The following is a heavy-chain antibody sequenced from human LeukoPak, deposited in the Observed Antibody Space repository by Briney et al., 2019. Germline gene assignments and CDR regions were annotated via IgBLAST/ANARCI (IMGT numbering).Heavy chain of an antibody. CDR1: GFTFSSYG. J-gene: IGHJ4*02. Sequence: GGSLRLSCAASGFTFSSYGMHWVRQAPGKGLEWVAVISYDGSNKYYADSVKGRFTISRDNSKNTLYLQMNSLRAEDTAVYYCAKDYDYDSSFFDYWGQGTLVTVSS. CDR3: AKDYDYDSSFFDY. CDR2: ISYDGSNK. D-gene: IGHD3-22*01. V-gene: IGHV3-30*18.